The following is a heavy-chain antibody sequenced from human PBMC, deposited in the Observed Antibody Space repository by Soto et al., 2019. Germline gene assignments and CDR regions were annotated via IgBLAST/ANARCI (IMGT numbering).Heavy chain of an antibody. Sequence: EVQLVESGGDLVPPGGSLRLSCVASGFNFSNYWMTWARQAPGKGLEWVANINQHGTEKFYVGSVEGRFSISRDNAYHSVYLQMNSLRAEDTAIYYCATDILDYWGQGTSVTVSS. CDR1: GFNFSNYW. V-gene: IGHV3-7*05. CDR3: ATDILDY. J-gene: IGHJ4*02. CDR2: INQHGTEK.